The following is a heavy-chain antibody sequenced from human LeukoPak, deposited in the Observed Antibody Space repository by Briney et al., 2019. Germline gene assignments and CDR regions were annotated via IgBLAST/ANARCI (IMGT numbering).Heavy chain of an antibody. CDR1: GFTFSIYS. CDR3: ARDWYSSRQGYYYYYYYYMDV. D-gene: IGHD6-13*01. CDR2: ISSSSSYI. Sequence: PGGPLRLSCAASGFTFSIYSMNWVRQAPGKGLEWVSSISSSSSYIYYADSVKGRFTISRDNAKNSLYLQMNSLRAEDTAVYYCARDWYSSRQGYYYYYYYYMDVWGKGTTVTVSS. V-gene: IGHV3-21*01. J-gene: IGHJ6*03.